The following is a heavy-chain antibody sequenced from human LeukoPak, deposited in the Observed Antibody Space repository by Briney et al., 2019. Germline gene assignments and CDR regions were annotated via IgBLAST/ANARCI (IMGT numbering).Heavy chain of an antibody. CDR2: IYYSGST. D-gene: IGHD6-6*01. CDR1: GGSISSYY. V-gene: IGHV4-59*01. J-gene: IGHJ6*03. Sequence: PTETLSLTCTVSGGSISSYYWSWIRQPPRKGLEWIGYIYYSGSTNYNPSLKSRVTISVDTSKNQFSLKLSSVTAADTAVYYCARSFRPRRRQLGDYYYYMDVWGKGTTVTVSS. CDR3: ARSFRPRRRQLGDYYYYMDV.